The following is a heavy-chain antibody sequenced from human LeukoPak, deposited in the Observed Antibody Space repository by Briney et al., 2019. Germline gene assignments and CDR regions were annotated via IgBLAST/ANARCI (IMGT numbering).Heavy chain of an antibody. J-gene: IGHJ6*02. CDR1: GYSISSGFY. CDR3: ARDDDYYYYYGMDV. V-gene: IGHV4-38-2*02. Sequence: SETLSLTCNVSGYSISSGFYWAWIRQPPGKGLEWIGSIFQSGSTYYNPSLKSRVTISVDTPKNQFSLKLRSLTAADTAVYYCARDDDYYYYYGMDVRGQGTTVTVSS. CDR2: IFQSGST.